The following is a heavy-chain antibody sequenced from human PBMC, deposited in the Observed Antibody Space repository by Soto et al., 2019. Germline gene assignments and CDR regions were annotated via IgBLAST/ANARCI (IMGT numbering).Heavy chain of an antibody. J-gene: IGHJ3*02. CDR2: ISSDGNNQ. V-gene: IGHV3-30*18. CDR1: GFTSSSFV. Sequence: QVQLVESGGGVVQPGTSLRLSCAASGFTSSSFVIHWVRQAPGKGLEWLAVISSDGNNQYYADSVKGRFTISRDNSKRTLYLPVNSLRAEDPGVYFCAKERGVLDAFDMWGQGTRVTVS. CDR3: AKERGVLDAFDM. D-gene: IGHD3-10*01.